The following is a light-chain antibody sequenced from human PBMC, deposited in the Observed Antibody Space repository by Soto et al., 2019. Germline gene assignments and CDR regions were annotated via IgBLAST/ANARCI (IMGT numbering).Light chain of an antibody. CDR3: AAWDGSLNGCV. CDR2: TNN. CDR1: SSNIGSNT. V-gene: IGLV1-44*01. J-gene: IGLJ1*01. Sequence: QSVLTQPPSASGTPGQRVTISCSGSSSNIGSNTVNWYQQLPGTAPKLHIYTNNQRPSWVPDRFSGSKSGTSASLAISGLQSEDAADYYCAAWDGSLNGCVVATGTKVTGL.